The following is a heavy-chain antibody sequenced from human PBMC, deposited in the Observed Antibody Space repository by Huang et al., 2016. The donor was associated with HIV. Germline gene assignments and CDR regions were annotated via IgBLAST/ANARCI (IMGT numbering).Heavy chain of an antibody. Sequence: EVHLVESGGGLVQPGGSLRLSCVATGFSFSVFSMNWFGQAPGKGLEWISYIMSDRGLTYYAGSVRGRFTISRDTAKNSRYLQMNILRAEDTAVYYCARGKYDILTGWDDTYYFDHWGQGTLVTVSS. CDR2: IMSDRGLT. CDR3: ARGKYDILTGWDDTYYFDH. J-gene: IGHJ4*02. V-gene: IGHV3-48*01. CDR1: GFSFSVFS. D-gene: IGHD3-9*01.